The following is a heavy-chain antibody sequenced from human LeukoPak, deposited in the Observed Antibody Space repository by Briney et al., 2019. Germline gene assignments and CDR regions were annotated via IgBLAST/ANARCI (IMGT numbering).Heavy chain of an antibody. J-gene: IGHJ6*03. CDR3: ARDRVAAAADYYYYMDV. V-gene: IGHV3-21*01. D-gene: IGHD6-13*01. CDR1: GFTFSIYS. CDR2: ISSSSSYI. Sequence: GGSLRLSCAACGFTFSIYSMNWVRQAPGKGLEWVSSISSSSSYIYYADSVKGRFTISRDNAKNSLYLQMNSLRAEDTAVYYCARDRVAAAADYYYYMDVWGKGTTVTVSS.